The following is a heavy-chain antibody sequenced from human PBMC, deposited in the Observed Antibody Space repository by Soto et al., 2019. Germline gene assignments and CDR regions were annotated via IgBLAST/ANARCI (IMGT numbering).Heavy chain of an antibody. Sequence: SVEVSWKASGYSFTSYYMQWVRQSPEQGLEWMGIINPSGCSTSYAQKFQGRVTMTRDTSTSTVYMELSSLRSEDTAVYYCARAGGGYGFDYWGQGTLVTVSS. CDR2: INPSGCST. CDR1: GYSFTSYY. J-gene: IGHJ4*02. D-gene: IGHD3-16*01. CDR3: ARAGGGYGFDY. V-gene: IGHV1-46*01.